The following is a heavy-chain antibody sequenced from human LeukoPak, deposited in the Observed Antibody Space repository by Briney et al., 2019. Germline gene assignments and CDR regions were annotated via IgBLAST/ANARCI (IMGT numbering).Heavy chain of an antibody. Sequence: ASVKVSCKVSGYTLTELSMHWVRQAPGKGLEWMGGFDPEDGGTIYAQKFQGRVTMTEDTSTDTAYMELSSLRSEDTAVYYCATGPAGITGTTFDPWGQGTLVTVSS. CDR2: FDPEDGGT. V-gene: IGHV1-24*01. D-gene: IGHD1-20*01. CDR1: GYTLTELS. CDR3: ATGPAGITGTTFDP. J-gene: IGHJ5*02.